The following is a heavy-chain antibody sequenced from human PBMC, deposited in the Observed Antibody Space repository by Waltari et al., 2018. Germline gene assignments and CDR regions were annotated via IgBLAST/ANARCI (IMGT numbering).Heavy chain of an antibody. V-gene: IGHV3-23*01. CDR2: INGYGDKT. D-gene: IGHD3-22*01. CDR3: AKAHFYDTSGYIEH. CDR1: GIIFNTYA. Sequence: EVQVLESGGGLVQSGGSLRLTGAAFGIIFNTYALNWVRQAPGKGLEWVSGINGYGDKTYYADSVKGRFTLSRDNSRNTLSLQMNSLRAEDTAVYYCAKAHFYDTSGYIEHWGQGTLVTVSS. J-gene: IGHJ5*02.